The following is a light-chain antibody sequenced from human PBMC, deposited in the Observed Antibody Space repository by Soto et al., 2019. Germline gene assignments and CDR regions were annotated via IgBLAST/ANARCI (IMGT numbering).Light chain of an antibody. CDR3: QSYDSSPSGYV. CDR2: GNS. V-gene: IGLV1-40*01. Sequence: QSVLTQPPSVSGAPGQRVTISCTGSSSNIGAGYDVHWYQQLPGTAPKLLIYGNSNRPSGAPDRFSGSTSGTSASLAITGLQAEDEADYYCQSYDSSPSGYVFGTGTKVTVL. J-gene: IGLJ1*01. CDR1: SSNIGAGYD.